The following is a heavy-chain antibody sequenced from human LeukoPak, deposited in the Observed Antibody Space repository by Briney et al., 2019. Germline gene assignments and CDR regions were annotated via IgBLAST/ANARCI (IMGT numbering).Heavy chain of an antibody. Sequence: SETLSLTCVVYGGSFSGYYWIWMRHRPLKGLELIVEIFLSGSTNYNPYLKRRFTISVDTSKNQFSLKLSSVTAADTAVYDCSRRRRIVVVTARSAGYFEYWGQGSLVTVSS. CDR3: SRRRRIVVVTARSAGYFEY. D-gene: IGHD2-21*02. CDR2: IFLSGST. CDR1: GGSFSGYY. V-gene: IGHV4-34*12. J-gene: IGHJ4*02.